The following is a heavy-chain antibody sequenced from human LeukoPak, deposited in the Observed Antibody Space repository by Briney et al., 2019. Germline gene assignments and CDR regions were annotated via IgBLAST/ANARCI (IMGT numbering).Heavy chain of an antibody. CDR1: GGSISSSSYY. CDR2: IYYSGST. Sequence: PSETLSLTCTVSGGSISSSSYYWGWIRQPPGKGLEWIGSIYYSGSTYHNPSLKSRVTISVDTSKNQFSLKLSSVTAADTAVYYCARVQYYYDNHYFDYWGQGTLVTVSS. CDR3: ARVQYYYDNHYFDY. D-gene: IGHD3-22*01. J-gene: IGHJ4*02. V-gene: IGHV4-39*07.